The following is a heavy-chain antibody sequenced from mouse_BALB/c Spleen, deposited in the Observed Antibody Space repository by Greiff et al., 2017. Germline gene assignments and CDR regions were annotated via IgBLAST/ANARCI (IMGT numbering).Heavy chain of an antibody. CDR2: INPSNGRT. CDR1: GYTFTSYW. Sequence: QVQLQQPGAELVKPGASVKLSCKASGYTFTSYWMHWVKQRPGQGLEWIGEINPSNGRTNYNEKFKSKATLTVDKSSSTAYMQLSSLTSEDSAVYYCARSRGTTVVEPYWYVDVWGAGTTVTVSS. CDR3: ARSRGTTVVEPYWYVDV. V-gene: IGHV1S81*02. J-gene: IGHJ1*01. D-gene: IGHD1-1*01.